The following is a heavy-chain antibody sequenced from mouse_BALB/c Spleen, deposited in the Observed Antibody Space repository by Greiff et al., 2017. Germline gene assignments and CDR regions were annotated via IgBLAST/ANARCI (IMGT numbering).Heavy chain of an antibody. J-gene: IGHJ3*01. CDR1: GFTFSSYA. D-gene: IGHD1-1*01. V-gene: IGHV5-6-5*01. Sequence: EVMLVESGGGLVKPGGSLKLSCAASGFTFSSYAMSWVRQTPEKRLEWVASISSGGSTYYPDSVKGRFTISRDNARNILYLQMSSLRSEDTAMYYCARGRGITTVVATPFAYWGQGTLVTVSA. CDR3: ARGRGITTVVATPFAY. CDR2: ISSGGST.